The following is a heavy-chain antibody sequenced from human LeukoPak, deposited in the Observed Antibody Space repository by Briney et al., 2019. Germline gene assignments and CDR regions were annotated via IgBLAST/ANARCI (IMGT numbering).Heavy chain of an antibody. CDR3: AKDGRFSSSWPALD. CDR1: GYTFTGYY. J-gene: IGHJ4*02. D-gene: IGHD6-13*01. Sequence: ASVKVSCKASGYTFTGYYMHWVRQAPGQGLEWMGWINPNSGGTNYAQKFQGRVTMTRDTSISTAYMELSSLRSDDTAVYYCAKDGRFSSSWPALDWGQGTLVTVSS. V-gene: IGHV1-2*02. CDR2: INPNSGGT.